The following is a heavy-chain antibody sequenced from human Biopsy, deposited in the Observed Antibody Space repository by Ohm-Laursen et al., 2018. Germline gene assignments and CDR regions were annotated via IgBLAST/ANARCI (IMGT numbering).Heavy chain of an antibody. CDR3: ARKIYGDYEVPYSYGMDV. V-gene: IGHV3-11*01. Sequence: SLRLSCTASGFMFSASWMSWVRQAPGRGLEWVSYISGSGTLIYYRDSVKGRFTISRDSAKNSLYLQMDSLRAEDTAVYYCARKIYGDYEVPYSYGMDVWGLGTTVTVSS. CDR1: GFMFSASW. J-gene: IGHJ6*02. CDR2: ISGSGTLI. D-gene: IGHD4-17*01.